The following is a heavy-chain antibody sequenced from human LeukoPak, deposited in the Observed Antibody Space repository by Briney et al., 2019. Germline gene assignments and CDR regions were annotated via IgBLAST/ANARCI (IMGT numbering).Heavy chain of an antibody. CDR1: GYSFTSYW. CDR2: ISPGDSDT. J-gene: IGHJ4*02. Sequence: GESLKISSKGSGYSFTSYWIGWGRPMPGKGLEWMGIISPGDSDTRYSPSFQGQVTISADKSISTAYLQWSSLKASDTAMYYCARHSIAGYSRPFDYWGQGSLVTVSS. V-gene: IGHV5-51*01. CDR3: ARHSIAGYSRPFDY. D-gene: IGHD6-13*01.